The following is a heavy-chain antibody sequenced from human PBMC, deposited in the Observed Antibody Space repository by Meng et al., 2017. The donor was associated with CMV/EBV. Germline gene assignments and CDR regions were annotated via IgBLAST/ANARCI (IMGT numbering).Heavy chain of an antibody. CDR1: GFTFSSYS. D-gene: IGHD6-13*01. Sequence: WSLRLSCAASGFTFSSYSMNWVRQAPGKGLEWVSSISSSSSYIYYADSVKGRFTISRDNAKNSLYLQMNSLRAEDTAVYYCARVYIAAAGVSDYWGQGTLVTVSS. V-gene: IGHV3-21*01. CDR2: ISSSSSYI. J-gene: IGHJ4*02. CDR3: ARVYIAAAGVSDY.